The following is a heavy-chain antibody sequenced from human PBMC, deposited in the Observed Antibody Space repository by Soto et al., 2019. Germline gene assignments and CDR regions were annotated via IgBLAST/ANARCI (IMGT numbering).Heavy chain of an antibody. CDR3: ARSGYCSGGSCHDAFDI. CDR2: IYYSGST. CDR1: GGSISSYY. J-gene: IGHJ3*02. D-gene: IGHD2-15*01. Sequence: QVQLQASGPGLVKPSETLSLTCTVSGGSISSYYWSWIRQPPGKGLEWIGYIYYSGSTNYNPSLKSRVTISVDTSKNQFSLKLSSVTAADTAVYYCARSGYCSGGSCHDAFDIWGQGTMVTVSS. V-gene: IGHV4-59*08.